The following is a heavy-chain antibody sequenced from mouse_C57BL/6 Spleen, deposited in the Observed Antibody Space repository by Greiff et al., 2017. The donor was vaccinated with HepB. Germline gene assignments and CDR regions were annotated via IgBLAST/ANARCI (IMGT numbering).Heavy chain of an antibody. J-gene: IGHJ2*01. D-gene: IGHD2-5*01. CDR3: ARPTILTTGFDY. Sequence: QVQLQQPGAELVRPGTSVKLSCKASGYTFTSYWMHWVKQRPGQGLEWIGVIDPSDSYTNYNQKFKGKATLTVDTSSSTAYMQLSSLTSEDSAVYYCARPTILTTGFDYWGQGTTLTVSS. CDR1: GYTFTSYW. V-gene: IGHV1-59*01. CDR2: IDPSDSYT.